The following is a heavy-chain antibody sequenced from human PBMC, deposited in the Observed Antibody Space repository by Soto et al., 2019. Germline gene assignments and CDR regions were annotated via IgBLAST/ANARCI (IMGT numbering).Heavy chain of an antibody. D-gene: IGHD1-1*01. J-gene: IGHJ4*02. CDR3: AREPSTAKPEGVDF. CDR1: GYTFSDYY. Sequence: ASVKVSCKASGYTFSDYYIHWVRQAPGQGLEWMGWINPNSGGTKYAPKFQGGVTMTRDTSITTAYMELSRLRSGDTAVYYCAREPSTAKPEGVDFWGQGTLVTVSS. V-gene: IGHV1-2*02. CDR2: INPNSGGT.